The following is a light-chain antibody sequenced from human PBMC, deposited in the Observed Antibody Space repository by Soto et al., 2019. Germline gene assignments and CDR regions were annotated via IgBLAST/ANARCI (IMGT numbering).Light chain of an antibody. Sequence: SYELTQPPSVSVAPGTTARLTCGGNNIGSKSVHWYQQKPGQAPVLVIYYDSDRPSGIPERFSGSNSGNTATLTISRVEAGDEADYYCQVWDSSSDHPVFGGGTKVTVL. CDR3: QVWDSSSDHPV. CDR2: YDS. J-gene: IGLJ3*02. V-gene: IGLV3-21*04. CDR1: NIGSKS.